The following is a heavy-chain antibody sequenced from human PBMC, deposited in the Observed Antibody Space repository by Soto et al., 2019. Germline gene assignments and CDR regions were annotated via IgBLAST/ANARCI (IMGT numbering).Heavy chain of an antibody. Sequence: SETLSLTCTVSGDSINSYSWTWIRQPPGKGLEWIGYIYDSGSTNYNPSLKSRVTISVDTSKNQFSLKLTSVTAADTAMYYCAREAGVRSPFDPWGQGTRVTVSS. V-gene: IGHV4-59*01. CDR1: GDSINSYS. D-gene: IGHD4-17*01. J-gene: IGHJ5*02. CDR3: AREAGVRSPFDP. CDR2: IYDSGST.